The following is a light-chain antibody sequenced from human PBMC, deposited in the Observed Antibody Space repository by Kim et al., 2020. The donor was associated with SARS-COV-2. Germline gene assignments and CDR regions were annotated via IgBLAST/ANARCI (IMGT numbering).Light chain of an antibody. V-gene: IGKV1-5*01. J-gene: IGKJ2*01. CDR2: DAS. CDR3: QQYDTDPNT. Sequence: IQMTQSPSTLSASVGDGVTITCRASQSISSWLAWYQQKPGKAPNLLIYDASSLESGVPSRFSGRGSGTEFTLTISSLQPDDFATYYCQQYDTDPNTFGQGTKLEI. CDR1: QSISSW.